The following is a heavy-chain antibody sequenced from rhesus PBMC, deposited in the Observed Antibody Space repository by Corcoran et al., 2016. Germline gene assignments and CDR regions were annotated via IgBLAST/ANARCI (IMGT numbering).Heavy chain of an antibody. CDR1: GASISSNW. CDR2: INGNCGST. J-gene: IGHJ4*01. D-gene: IGHD4-29*01. V-gene: IGHV4-80*01. Sequence: QVQLQESGPGLVKPSETLSLTCTVSGASISSNWWSWIRQGPGKGLEWIGEINGNCGSTNYNPPLKSRVTISKDASKNQLSLMLSSVTAADTAMYHCARGQAATPFDYWGQGVLVTVSS. CDR3: ARGQAATPFDY.